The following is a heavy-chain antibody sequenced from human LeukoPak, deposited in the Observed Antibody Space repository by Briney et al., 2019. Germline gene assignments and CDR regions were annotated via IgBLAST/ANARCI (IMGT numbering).Heavy chain of an antibody. J-gene: IGHJ4*02. V-gene: IGHV3-21*01. D-gene: IGHD6-13*01. CDR1: GFTFSSYS. CDR2: ISSSSSYI. Sequence: PWGSLRLSCAASGFTFSSYSMNWVRQAPGKGLEWVSSISSSSSYIYYADSVKGRFTISRDNAKNSLYLQMSSLRAEDTAVYYCAGGIAAAGGFDYWGQGTLVTVSS. CDR3: AGGIAAAGGFDY.